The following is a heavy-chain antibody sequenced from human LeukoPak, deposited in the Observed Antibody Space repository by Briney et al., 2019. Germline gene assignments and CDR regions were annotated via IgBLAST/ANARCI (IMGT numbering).Heavy chain of an antibody. J-gene: IGHJ4*02. D-gene: IGHD4-17*01. CDR2: IYTSGST. Sequence: SQTLSLTCTVSGGSISSGSYYWSWIRQPAGKGLEWIGRIYTSGSTNYNPSLKSRVTISVDTSKNQFSLKLSSVTAADTAVYYCAREVRRFFDYGDPMFDYWGQGTLVTVSS. CDR3: AREVRRFFDYGDPMFDY. V-gene: IGHV4-61*02. CDR1: GGSISSGSYY.